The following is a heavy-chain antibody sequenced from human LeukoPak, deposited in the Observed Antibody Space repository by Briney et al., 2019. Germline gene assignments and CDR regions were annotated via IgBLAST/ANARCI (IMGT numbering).Heavy chain of an antibody. CDR3: ARDQAYMVRGVIMLFDP. D-gene: IGHD3-10*01. Sequence: SETLSLTCTVSGGSISSYYWSWIRQPAGKGLEWIGRIHTSGSTNYNPSLKSRVTMSVDTSKNQFSLKLSSVTAADTAVYYCARDQAYMVRGVIMLFDPWGQGTLVTVSS. CDR2: IHTSGST. J-gene: IGHJ5*02. CDR1: GGSISSYY. V-gene: IGHV4-4*07.